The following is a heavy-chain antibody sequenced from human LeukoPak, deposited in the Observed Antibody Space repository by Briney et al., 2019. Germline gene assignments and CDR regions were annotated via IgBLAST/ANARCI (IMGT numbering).Heavy chain of an antibody. Sequence: ASVKVSCKASGYTFTSYGISWVRQAPGQGLEWMGWINPNSGGANYAQKFQGRVTMTRDTSISTAYMELSRLRSDDTAVYYCARVQGVRGVIITAYFDYWGQGTLVTVSS. CDR2: INPNSGGA. J-gene: IGHJ4*02. CDR1: GYTFTSYG. D-gene: IGHD3-10*01. V-gene: IGHV1-2*02. CDR3: ARVQGVRGVIITAYFDY.